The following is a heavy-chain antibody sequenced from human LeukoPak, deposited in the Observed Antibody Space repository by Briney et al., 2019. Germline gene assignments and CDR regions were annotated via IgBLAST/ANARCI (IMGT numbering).Heavy chain of an antibody. CDR3: VYSGYDWTYYFDW. V-gene: IGHV3-74*01. J-gene: IGHJ4*02. D-gene: IGHD5-12*01. CDR2: INADGKNT. Sequence: GRSLRLSCAASGFTFSSYAMHWVRQAPGKGLVWVSRINADGKNTTYADSVKGRFTISRDNAKNTLYLQMSSLRAEDTAIYYCVYSGYDWTYYFDWWGQGTLVTVSS. CDR1: GFTFSSYA.